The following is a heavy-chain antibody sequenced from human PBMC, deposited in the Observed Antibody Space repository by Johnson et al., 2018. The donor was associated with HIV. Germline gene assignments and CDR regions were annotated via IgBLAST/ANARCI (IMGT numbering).Heavy chain of an antibody. D-gene: IGHD6-6*01. CDR3: ARASSIAARGADAFDI. J-gene: IGHJ3*02. Sequence: VQLVESGGGLVQPGGSLRLSCAASGFTVSSNYMSWVRQAPGKGLEWVSVIYSGGSTYYADSVKGRFTISRDNSKNTLYLQMNSLRAEDTAVYYCARASSIAARGADAFDIWCQGTMVTVSS. V-gene: IGHV3-66*02. CDR2: IYSGGST. CDR1: GFTVSSNY.